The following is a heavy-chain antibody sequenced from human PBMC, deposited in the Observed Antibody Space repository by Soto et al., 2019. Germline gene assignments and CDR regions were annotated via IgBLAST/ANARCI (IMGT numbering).Heavy chain of an antibody. CDR1: GHTFSGYY. Sequence: ASVKVSCKASGHTFSGYYVHWVRQAPGQGLEWMGWVNPNSGGTHYAQKFQGRVSMTRDTSLSAVYMDLRSLRRDDLAVYFCPSVYVVHDLPVTTGEFGXLWGQGTLVTVSS. D-gene: IGHD1-1*01. CDR3: PSVYVVHDLPVTTGEFGXL. CDR2: VNPNSGGT. J-gene: IGHJ4*02. V-gene: IGHV1-2*02.